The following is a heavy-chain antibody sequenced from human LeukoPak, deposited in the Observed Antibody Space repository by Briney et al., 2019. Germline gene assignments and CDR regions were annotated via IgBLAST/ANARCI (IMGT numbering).Heavy chain of an antibody. J-gene: IGHJ4*02. CDR2: INWNGGST. CDR3: ASAGLTYGSGSYFVY. CDR1: GFTFSTYG. D-gene: IGHD3-10*01. V-gene: IGHV3-20*04. Sequence: GGTLRLSCAASGFTFSTYGMTWVRQAPGKGLEWVSGINWNGGSTGYADSVKGRFTISGDNAKNSLYPQMNSLRAEDTALYYCASAGLTYGSGSYFVYWGQGTLVTVSS.